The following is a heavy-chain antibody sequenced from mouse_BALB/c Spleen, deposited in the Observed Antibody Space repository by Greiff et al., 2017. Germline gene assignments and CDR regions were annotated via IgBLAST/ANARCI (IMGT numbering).Heavy chain of an antibody. CDR1: GFTFSSYG. CDR3: ARQNYDGWYFDV. J-gene: IGHJ1*01. Sequence: DVMLVESGGDLVKPGGSLKLSCAASGFTFSSYGMSWVRQTPDKRLEWVATISSGGSYTYYPDSVKGRFTISRDNAKNTLYLQMSSLKSEDTAMYYCARQNYDGWYFDVWGAGTTVTVSS. V-gene: IGHV5-6*02. D-gene: IGHD2-4*01. CDR2: ISSGGSYT.